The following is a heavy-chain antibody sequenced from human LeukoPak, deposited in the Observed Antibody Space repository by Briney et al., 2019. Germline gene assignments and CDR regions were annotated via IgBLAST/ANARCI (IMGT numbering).Heavy chain of an antibody. CDR1: GFTFSSYA. Sequence: PGGSLRLSCAASGFTFSSYAMHWVRQAPGKGLEWVAVIWYDGSNKYYADSVKGRFTISRDNSKNTLYLQMNSLRAEDTAVYYCARDGGDYGDYELQYYFDYWGQGTLVTVSS. CDR2: IWYDGSNK. D-gene: IGHD4-17*01. CDR3: ARDGGDYGDYELQYYFDY. V-gene: IGHV3-33*08. J-gene: IGHJ4*02.